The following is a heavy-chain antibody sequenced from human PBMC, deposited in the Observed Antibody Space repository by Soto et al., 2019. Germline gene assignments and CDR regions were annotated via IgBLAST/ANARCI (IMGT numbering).Heavy chain of an antibody. J-gene: IGHJ6*02. V-gene: IGHV4-59*01. CDR3: ARVNYGNYYYYYGMDV. CDR2: IYYSGST. CDR1: GGSISNYY. Sequence: PSETLSLTCTVSGGSISNYYWSWIRQPPGKGLEWIGYIYYSGSTNYNPSLKGRVTISVDTSKNQFSLKLNSVTAADTAVYYCARVNYGNYYYYYGMDVWGQGTTVTAP. D-gene: IGHD4-17*01.